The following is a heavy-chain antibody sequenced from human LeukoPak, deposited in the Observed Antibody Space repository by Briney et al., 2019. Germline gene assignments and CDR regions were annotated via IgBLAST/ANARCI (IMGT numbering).Heavy chain of an antibody. D-gene: IGHD4-11*01. Sequence: ASVKVSCKASGYTFTDYYMHWVRQAPGQGLEWMGWINPNSGDTDYAQNFQGRVTMTRDTSISTSYMKLTRLRSDDAAVYYCARDNYPYAFDIWGQGTMVTVSS. CDR3: ARDNYPYAFDI. CDR1: GYTFTDYY. CDR2: INPNSGDT. V-gene: IGHV1-2*02. J-gene: IGHJ3*02.